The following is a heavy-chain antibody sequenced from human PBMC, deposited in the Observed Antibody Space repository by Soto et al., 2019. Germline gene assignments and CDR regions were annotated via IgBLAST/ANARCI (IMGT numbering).Heavy chain of an antibody. CDR3: AKDSSYGFGWYFDY. Sequence: GGSLRLSCEASGFTFSDSAMSWVRQAPGKGLEWVSGISGSGGRTDYADSVKGRFTISRDNSKNTLYLQMNSLRAEDTAVYYCAKDSSYGFGWYFDYWGQGTLVTVSS. J-gene: IGHJ4*02. CDR2: ISGSGGRT. D-gene: IGHD5-18*01. V-gene: IGHV3-23*01. CDR1: GFTFSDSA.